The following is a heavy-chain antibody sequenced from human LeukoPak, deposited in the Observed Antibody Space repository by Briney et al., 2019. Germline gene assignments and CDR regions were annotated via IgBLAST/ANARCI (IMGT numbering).Heavy chain of an antibody. V-gene: IGHV3-48*03. CDR2: ISSSGSTI. D-gene: IGHD3-10*01. J-gene: IGHJ1*01. Sequence: GGSLRFSCAASGFTFSSYEMNWVRQAPGKGLEWVSSISSSGSTIYYADSVKGRFTISRDNAKNSLYLQINSLRAEDTAVYYCAKDPVRGVIPKYFQHWGQGTLVNVSS. CDR1: GFTFSSYE. CDR3: AKDPVRGVIPKYFQH.